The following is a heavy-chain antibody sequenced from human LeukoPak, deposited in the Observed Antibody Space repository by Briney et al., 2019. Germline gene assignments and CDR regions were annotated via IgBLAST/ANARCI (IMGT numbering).Heavy chain of an antibody. CDR2: ISTDGSTI. CDR3: PSTSYSGSQGDY. CDR1: VFTFSNYW. V-gene: IGHV3-74*01. J-gene: IGHJ4*02. D-gene: IGHD1-26*01. Sequence: PGESLLLSCAAAVFTFSNYWMHVVRQAPGKGLLWVSRISTDGSTIHYADSVKGRFTISRDNAKNTLLLQINSLRAEDTAVYYCPSTSYSGSQGDYWGQGALVTVSS.